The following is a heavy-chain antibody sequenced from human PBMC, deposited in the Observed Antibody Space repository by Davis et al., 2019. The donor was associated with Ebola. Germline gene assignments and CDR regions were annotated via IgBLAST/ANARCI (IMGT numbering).Heavy chain of an antibody. CDR3: ARLAVAGTLRSDY. J-gene: IGHJ4*02. CDR1: GYSFTSYW. CDR2: IDPSDSYT. V-gene: IGHV5-10-1*01. D-gene: IGHD6-19*01. Sequence: GESLKISCTGSGYSFTSYWISWVRQMPGKGLEWLGRIDPSDSYTNYSPSFQGHVTISADKSISTAYLQWSSLKASDTAMYYCARLAVAGTLRSDYWGQGTLVTVSS.